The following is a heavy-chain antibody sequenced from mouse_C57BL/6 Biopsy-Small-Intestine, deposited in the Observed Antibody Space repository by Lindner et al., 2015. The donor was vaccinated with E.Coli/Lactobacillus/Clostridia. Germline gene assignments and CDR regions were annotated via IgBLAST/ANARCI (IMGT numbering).Heavy chain of an antibody. J-gene: IGHJ3*01. CDR3: VRSQEGYYDYERWFAY. D-gene: IGHD2-4*01. CDR2: IRSKSSNFAT. V-gene: IGHV10-3*01. CDR1: GFTFNTYG. Sequence: VQLQESGGGLVQPKGSLKLSCAASGFTFNTYGMHWVRQAPGKGLEWVARIRSKSSNFATYYADSVKDRFTISRDDSQSMLYLQMNNLKTEDTAMYYCVRSQEGYYDYERWFAYWGQGTLVTVSA.